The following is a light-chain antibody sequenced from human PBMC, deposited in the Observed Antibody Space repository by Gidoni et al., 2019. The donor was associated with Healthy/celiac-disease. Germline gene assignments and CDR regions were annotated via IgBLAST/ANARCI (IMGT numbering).Light chain of an antibody. CDR3: QQYNSYSPYT. J-gene: IGKJ2*01. CDR1: QSISSW. CDR2: KAS. Sequence: DIQMTQSPSTLSASVGDRVTITCRASQSISSWLAWYQQKPGKAPKLLIYKASSLESGVPSRFSGSVSVTEFTLTISSLQPDDFATYYCQQYNSYSPYTFXQXTKLEIK. V-gene: IGKV1-5*03.